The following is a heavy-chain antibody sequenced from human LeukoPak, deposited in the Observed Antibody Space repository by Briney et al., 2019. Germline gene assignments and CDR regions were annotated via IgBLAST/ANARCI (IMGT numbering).Heavy chain of an antibody. CDR3: ARVKYGSSFSYYYYSMDV. Sequence: SQTLSLTCAISGDSVSSNSAAWNWIRQSPSRGLEWLGRTYYRSKWYNDYAVSVKSRITINPDTSKNQFSLQLNSVTPEDTAVYYCARVKYGSSFSYYYYSMDVWGQGTTVTVSS. CDR2: TYYRSKWYN. V-gene: IGHV6-1*01. J-gene: IGHJ6*02. D-gene: IGHD6-13*01. CDR1: GDSVSSNSAA.